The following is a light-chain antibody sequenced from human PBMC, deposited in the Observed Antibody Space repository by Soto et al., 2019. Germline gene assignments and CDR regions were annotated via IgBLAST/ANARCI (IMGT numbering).Light chain of an antibody. Sequence: DIQMTQSPSTLSASVGDRVTITCRASQSISSWLAWYQQKPGKAPKLLIYKASSLESGVPSRFSGSGSGTDFTLTISSLQPDDFAAYYCQQYNSYSCTFGQGTKVEIK. J-gene: IGKJ1*01. V-gene: IGKV1-5*03. CDR2: KAS. CDR3: QQYNSYSCT. CDR1: QSISSW.